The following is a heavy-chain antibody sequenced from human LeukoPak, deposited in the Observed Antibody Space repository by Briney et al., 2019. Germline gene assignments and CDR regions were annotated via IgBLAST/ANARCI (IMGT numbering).Heavy chain of an antibody. D-gene: IGHD1-26*01. CDR3: ARDDNSGSYWNAFDI. Sequence: SETLSLTCTVSGGSISSSSYYWGWIRQPPGKGLEWIGSIYYSGSTYYNPSLKSRVTISVDTSKNQFSLKLSSVTAADTAVYYCARDDNSGSYWNAFDIWGQGTMVTVSS. V-gene: IGHV4-39*07. CDR2: IYYSGST. J-gene: IGHJ3*02. CDR1: GGSISSSSYY.